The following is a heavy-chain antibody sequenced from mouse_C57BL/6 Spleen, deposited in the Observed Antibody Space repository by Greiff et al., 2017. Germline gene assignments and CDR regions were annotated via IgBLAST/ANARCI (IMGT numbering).Heavy chain of an antibody. CDR3: ASGRDYSWFAY. CDR2: ISYDGSN. V-gene: IGHV3-6*01. CDR1: GYSITSGYY. D-gene: IGHD1-1*01. J-gene: IGHJ3*01. Sequence: ESGPGLVKPSQSLSLTCSVTGYSITSGYYWNWIRQFPGNKLEWMGYISYDGSNNYNPSLKNRISITRDTSKNQFFLKLNSVTTEDTATYYCASGRDYSWFAYWGQGTLVTVS.